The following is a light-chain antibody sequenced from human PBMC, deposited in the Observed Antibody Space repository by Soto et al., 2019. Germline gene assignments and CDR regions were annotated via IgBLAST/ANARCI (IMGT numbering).Light chain of an antibody. V-gene: IGKV3-11*01. J-gene: IGKJ5*01. Sequence: EIVFTQSPATLSLSPVERATLSCRASQSVSSYLAWYQQKPGQAPRLLIYDASNRATGIPARFSGSGSGTDFTLTISSLEPGDFAVYYCQQRSNWQITFGQGTRLEIK. CDR3: QQRSNWQIT. CDR1: QSVSSY. CDR2: DAS.